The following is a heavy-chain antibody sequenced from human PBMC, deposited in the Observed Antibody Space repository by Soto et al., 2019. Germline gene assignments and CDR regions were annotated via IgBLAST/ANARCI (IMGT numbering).Heavy chain of an antibody. V-gene: IGHV6-1*01. Sequence: SQTLSLTCAISGDGVSSNSAAWNWIRQSPSRGLEWLGRTYYRSKWYNDYAVSVKSRITINPDTSKNQFSLQLNSVTPEDTAVYYCARGYYDSSGYLGAFDIWGQGTMVTVSS. CDR1: GDGVSSNSAA. CDR3: ARGYYDSSGYLGAFDI. D-gene: IGHD3-22*01. CDR2: TYYRSKWYN. J-gene: IGHJ3*02.